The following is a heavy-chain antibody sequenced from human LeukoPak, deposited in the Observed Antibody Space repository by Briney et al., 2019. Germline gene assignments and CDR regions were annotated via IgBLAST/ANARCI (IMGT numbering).Heavy chain of an antibody. D-gene: IGHD3-10*01. V-gene: IGHV3-23*01. CDR2: ITRSGGST. J-gene: IGHJ4*02. CDR3: AKDYYVSGSYRHFDY. Sequence: GGSLRLSCAASGFTFSGYAMSWVRQAPGKGLEWVSAITRSGGSTYYADSVKGRFTIYRDNYKNTLYVQMNSLRAEDTAVYYCAKDYYVSGSYRHFDYWGQGTLVTVSS. CDR1: GFTFSGYA.